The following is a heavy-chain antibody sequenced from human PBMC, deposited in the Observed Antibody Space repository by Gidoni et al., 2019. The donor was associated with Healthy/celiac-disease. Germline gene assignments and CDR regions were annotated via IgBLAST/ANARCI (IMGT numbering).Heavy chain of an antibody. Sequence: QVQLQQWGAGLLKPSDTLSLTFAVYGGSFSGYYWIWIRQPPGKGLEWIGEINHSGSTNYNPSLKSRVTISVDTSKNQFSLKLSSVTAADTAVYYCARGRRGSRGPIDYWGQGTLVTVSS. J-gene: IGHJ4*02. CDR1: GGSFSGYY. V-gene: IGHV4-34*01. CDR2: INHSGST. CDR3: ARGRRGSRGPIDY.